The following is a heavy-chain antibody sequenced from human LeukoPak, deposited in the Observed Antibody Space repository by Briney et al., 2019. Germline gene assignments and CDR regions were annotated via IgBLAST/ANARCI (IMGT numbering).Heavy chain of an antibody. CDR3: AKGFWAEVVVIDPFDY. J-gene: IGHJ4*02. CDR2: IKQDGSEE. D-gene: IGHD3-22*01. V-gene: IGHV3-7*03. Sequence: PGGSLRLSCIASGFTFSSYWMSWVRQAPGKGLEWVANIKQDGSEEYYVDSVKGRFTISRDNSKNTLYLQMNSLRAEDTAVYYCAKGFWAEVVVIDPFDYWGQGTLVTVSS. CDR1: GFTFSSYW.